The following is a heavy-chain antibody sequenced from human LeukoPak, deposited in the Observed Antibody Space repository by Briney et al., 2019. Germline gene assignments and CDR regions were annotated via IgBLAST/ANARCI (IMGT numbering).Heavy chain of an antibody. J-gene: IGHJ4*02. CDR3: ATVRSGWYLD. CDR1: GFTFSSYA. CDR2: ISGSGGST. V-gene: IGHV3-23*01. D-gene: IGHD6-19*01. Sequence: GGSLRLSCAASGFTFSSYAMSWVRPAPGKGLEGVSAISGSGGSTDYADSVRGSFTISRDNSKNTVYLQMNSLRAEDTAVYYCATVRSGWYLDWGQGTLVTVPS.